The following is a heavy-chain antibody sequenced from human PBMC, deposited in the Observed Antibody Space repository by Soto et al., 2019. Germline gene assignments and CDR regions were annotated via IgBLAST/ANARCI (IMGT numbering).Heavy chain of an antibody. CDR2: IKQDGSEK. Sequence: EVQLVESGGGLVQPGGSLRLSCAASGFTFSSYWMSWVRQAPGKGLEWVANIKQDGSEKYYVDSVKGRFTISGDNAKNSLYLQMNSLRAEDTAVYYCASVPLAAANFDYWGQGTLVTVSS. V-gene: IGHV3-7*05. D-gene: IGHD2-2*01. CDR3: ASVPLAAANFDY. CDR1: GFTFSSYW. J-gene: IGHJ4*02.